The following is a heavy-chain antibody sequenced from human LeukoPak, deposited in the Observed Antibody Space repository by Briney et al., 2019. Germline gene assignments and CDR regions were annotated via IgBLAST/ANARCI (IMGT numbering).Heavy chain of an antibody. V-gene: IGHV3-33*01. Sequence: GGSLRLSCAASGFTFSSYGMQWVRQAPGKGLEWVAVIWYDGSNKYYADSVKGRFTISRDNSKNTLYLQMNSLRAEDTAVYYCARGIAARPDFDYWGQGTLVTVSS. D-gene: IGHD6-6*01. J-gene: IGHJ4*02. CDR2: IWYDGSNK. CDR3: ARGIAARPDFDY. CDR1: GFTFSSYG.